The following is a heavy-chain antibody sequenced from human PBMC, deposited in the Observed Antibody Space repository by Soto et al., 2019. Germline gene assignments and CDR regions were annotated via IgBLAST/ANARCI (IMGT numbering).Heavy chain of an antibody. D-gene: IGHD2-2*02. CDR3: ARVRYCDSSTCYRLHYYYYDAMDV. Sequence: QVQLVQSGAEVKKPGASVKVSCKTSGYTFTSYDINWVRQATGQGLEWMGWMNPNSGNTDYAQKFQDRVTLTRNTSINTAYMELSSLRSEDTAVYYCARVRYCDSSTCYRLHYYYYDAMDVWGQGTTVTVSS. CDR1: GYTFTSYD. V-gene: IGHV1-8*01. J-gene: IGHJ6*02. CDR2: MNPNSGNT.